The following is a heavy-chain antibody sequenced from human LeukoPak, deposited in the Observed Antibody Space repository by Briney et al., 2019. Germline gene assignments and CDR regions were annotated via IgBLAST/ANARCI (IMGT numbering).Heavy chain of an antibody. D-gene: IGHD2-15*01. Sequence: PSETLSLTCAVSGYSISSGYYWGWIRQPPGKGLEWIGSIYHSGSTYYNPSLKSRVTISVDTSKNQFSLKLSSVTAAGTAVYYCARQAVVVVAATLNWFDPWGQGTLVTVSS. CDR1: GYSISSGYY. CDR2: IYHSGST. V-gene: IGHV4-38-2*01. J-gene: IGHJ5*02. CDR3: ARQAVVVVAATLNWFDP.